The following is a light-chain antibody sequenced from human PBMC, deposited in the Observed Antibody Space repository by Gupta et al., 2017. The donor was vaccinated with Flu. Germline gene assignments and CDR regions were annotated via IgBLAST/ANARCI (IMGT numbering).Light chain of an antibody. CDR2: EVS. V-gene: IGLV2-14*01. J-gene: IGLJ3*02. Sequence: QSARTQPASVSGSPGQSITISCTGTSSDIGGYNYVSWYQQYPAKVPIHLIYEVSYRPSGISDRFSGSKSATTATPTISGLQADDDACDSCSSYTSSVTVFGGGTKLTVL. CDR3: SSYTSSVTV. CDR1: SSDIGGYNY.